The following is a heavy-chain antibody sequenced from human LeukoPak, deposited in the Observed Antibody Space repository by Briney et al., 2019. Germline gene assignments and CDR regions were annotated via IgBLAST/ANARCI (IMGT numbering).Heavy chain of an antibody. D-gene: IGHD2/OR15-2a*01. V-gene: IGHV3-15*01. CDR2: IRSKTDGGTT. Sequence: GGSLRLSCAASGFTFSNAWMSWVRQAPGKGLEWAGRIRSKTDGGTTDYAAPVKGRFTISRDDSKNMLYLQMNSLKTEDTGVYYCITVIGCCGQGTLVTVSS. J-gene: IGHJ4*02. CDR1: GFTFSNAW. CDR3: ITVIGC.